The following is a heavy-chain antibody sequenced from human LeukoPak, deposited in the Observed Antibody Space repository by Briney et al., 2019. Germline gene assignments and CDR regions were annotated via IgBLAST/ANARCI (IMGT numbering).Heavy chain of an antibody. V-gene: IGHV4-31*03. Sequence: KSSQTLSLTCTVSGGSISSGGYYWSWIRQHPGKGLEWIGYIYYSGSTYYNPSLKSRVTISVDTSKNQFSLKLSSVTAADTAVYYCAREDLAVAGTTDYYGMDVWGQGTTVTVSS. CDR3: AREDLAVAGTTDYYGMDV. J-gene: IGHJ6*02. CDR2: IYYSGST. D-gene: IGHD6-19*01. CDR1: GGSISSGGYY.